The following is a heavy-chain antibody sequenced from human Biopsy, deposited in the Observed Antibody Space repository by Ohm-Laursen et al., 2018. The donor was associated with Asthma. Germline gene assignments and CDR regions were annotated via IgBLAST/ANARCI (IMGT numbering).Heavy chain of an antibody. CDR2: IKHDGREK. CDR1: GFTFGDYC. J-gene: IGHJ1*01. D-gene: IGHD3-3*02. V-gene: IGHV3-7*01. CDR3: ARTFHFWSPYHAEHYQL. Sequence: GSLRLSCAASGFTFGDYCMSWARQVPGKGLEWVANIKHDGREKNHVDSLKGRFTISRDNAKNSLYLQMNSLRAEDTAVYYCARTFHFWSPYHAEHYQLWGQGTLVTVSS.